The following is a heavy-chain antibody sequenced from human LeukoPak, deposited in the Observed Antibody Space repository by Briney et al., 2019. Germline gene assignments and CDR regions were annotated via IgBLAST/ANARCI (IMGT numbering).Heavy chain of an antibody. CDR3: ARVAEAAAFDY. J-gene: IGHJ4*02. Sequence: PGGSLRLSCTASGFTFSSYWMSWVRQAPGKGLEWVSSISRSSRYIYYADSVKGRFTISRDNAKNSLYLQMNSLRAEDTAVYYCARVAEAAAFDYWGQGTLVTVSS. CDR1: GFTFSSYW. V-gene: IGHV3-21*06. CDR2: ISRSSRYI. D-gene: IGHD6-13*01.